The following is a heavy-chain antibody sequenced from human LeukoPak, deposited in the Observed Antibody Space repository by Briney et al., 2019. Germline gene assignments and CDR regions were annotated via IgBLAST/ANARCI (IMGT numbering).Heavy chain of an antibody. CDR3: ARGHTDWFSMFGLGVPGMDV. J-gene: IGHJ6*02. Sequence: SVKVSCKASGGTFSSYAISWVRQAPGQGLEWMGRIIPILGIANYAQKFQGRVTITADKSASTAYMELSSLRSEDTAVYYCARGHTDWFSMFGLGVPGMDVWGQGTTVTVSS. CDR1: GGTFSSYA. V-gene: IGHV1-69*04. CDR2: IIPILGIA. D-gene: IGHD3-10*02.